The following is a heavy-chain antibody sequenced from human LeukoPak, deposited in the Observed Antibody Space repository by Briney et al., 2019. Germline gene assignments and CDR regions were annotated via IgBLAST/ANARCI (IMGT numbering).Heavy chain of an antibody. J-gene: IGHJ4*02. CDR2: ISSSSSYI. CDR3: AKDRELLWFGELAYFDY. V-gene: IGHV3-21*04. Sequence: TGGSLRLSCAASGFTFSSYSMNWVRQAPGKGLEWVSSISSSSSYIYYADSVKGRFTISRDNAKNSLYLQMNSLRAEDTAVYYCAKDRELLWFGELAYFDYWGQGTLVTVSS. D-gene: IGHD3-10*01. CDR1: GFTFSSYS.